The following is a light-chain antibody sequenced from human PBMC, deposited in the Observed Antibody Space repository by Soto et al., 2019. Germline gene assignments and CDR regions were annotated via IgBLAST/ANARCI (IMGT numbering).Light chain of an antibody. CDR1: SSNIGAGHD. CDR3: QSYDSSLSGSEV. V-gene: IGLV1-40*01. CDR2: GNS. J-gene: IGLJ1*01. Sequence: QSVLTQPPSVSGAPGQRVTISCTGSSSNIGAGHDVHWYQHLPGTAPKLLIYGNSKRPSGVPDRFSGSKSGTSASLAITGLQAEDEADYYCQSYDSSLSGSEVFGTGTKLTVL.